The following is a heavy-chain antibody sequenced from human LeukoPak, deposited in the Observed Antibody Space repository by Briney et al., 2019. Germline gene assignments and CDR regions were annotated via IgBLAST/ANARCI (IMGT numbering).Heavy chain of an antibody. V-gene: IGHV1-18*01. CDR2: ISAYNGNT. Sequence: EASVKVSCKASGYTFTSYGISWVRQAPGQGLEWMGWISAYNGNTNYAQKLQGRVTMTTDTSTSTAYMELRSLRSDDTAVYYCARGGAYDILTGYLGADYWGQGTLVTVSS. J-gene: IGHJ4*02. CDR1: GYTFTSYG. D-gene: IGHD3-9*01. CDR3: ARGGAYDILTGYLGADY.